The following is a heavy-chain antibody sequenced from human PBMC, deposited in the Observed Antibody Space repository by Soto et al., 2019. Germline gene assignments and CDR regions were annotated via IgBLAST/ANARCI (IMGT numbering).Heavy chain of an antibody. D-gene: IGHD1-7*01. J-gene: IGHJ5*02. CDR3: ARTSGGTRGGFDP. CDR2: INPNNGNT. Sequence: QVQLVQSGAEVKKSGASVKVSCKASGYTFTSYDINWVRQATGQGLEWMGWINPNNGNTGYAQKFQGRVTVTRDTSTSTVFMELSSLSSKDTDVYFCARTSGGTRGGFDPWGQGTRVTVSS. V-gene: IGHV1-8*01. CDR1: GYTFTSYD.